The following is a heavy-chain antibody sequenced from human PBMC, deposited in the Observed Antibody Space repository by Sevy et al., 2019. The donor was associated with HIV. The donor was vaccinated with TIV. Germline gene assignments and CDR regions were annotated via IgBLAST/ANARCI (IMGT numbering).Heavy chain of an antibody. J-gene: IGHJ6*02. CDR2: IKSKTDGGTT. V-gene: IGHV3-15*07. Sequence: GGSLRLSCAASGFTFSNAWMNWVRQAPGKGLEWVGRIKSKTDGGTTDYAAPVKGRFTILRDDSKNTLYLQMNSLKTEDTAVYYCTTAALAAAGSTDYYYYGMDVWGQGTTVTVSS. CDR1: GFTFSNAW. D-gene: IGHD6-13*01. CDR3: TTAALAAAGSTDYYYYGMDV.